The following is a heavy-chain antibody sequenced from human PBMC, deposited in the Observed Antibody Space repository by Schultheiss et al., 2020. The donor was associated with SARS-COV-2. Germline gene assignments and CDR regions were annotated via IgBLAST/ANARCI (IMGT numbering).Heavy chain of an antibody. Sequence: GESLKISCAASGFTFSSYRMNWVRQAPGKGLEWVSSISSSSSYIYYADSVKGRFTISRDNAKNSLYLQMNSLRAEDTAVYYCARGGLGMAFDYWGQGTLVTVSS. CDR1: GFTFSSYR. CDR3: ARGGLGMAFDY. J-gene: IGHJ4*02. V-gene: IGHV3-21*01. CDR2: ISSSSSYI. D-gene: IGHD7-27*01.